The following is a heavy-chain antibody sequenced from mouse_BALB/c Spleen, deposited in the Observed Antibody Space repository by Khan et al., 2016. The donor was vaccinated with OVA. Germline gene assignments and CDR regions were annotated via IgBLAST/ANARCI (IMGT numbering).Heavy chain of an antibody. Sequence: VRLQQSGPELVKPGASVKISCKASGYSFTGYFMNWVMQSHGQSLEWIGRINPHIGETFYNQKFKGKATLTVDESSSTAHMELRSLASEDAAVYYCARIYRSDFDYWGQGTTLTVSS. J-gene: IGHJ2*01. CDR2: INPHIGET. D-gene: IGHD1-1*01. CDR1: GYSFTGYF. V-gene: IGHV1-20*02. CDR3: ARIYRSDFDY.